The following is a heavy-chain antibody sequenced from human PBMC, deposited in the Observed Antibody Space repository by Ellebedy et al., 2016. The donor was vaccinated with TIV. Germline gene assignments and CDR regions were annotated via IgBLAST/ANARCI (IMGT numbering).Heavy chain of an antibody. V-gene: IGHV1-2*02. CDR2: INPNSGGT. CDR3: ARDPVGVGPAFDI. J-gene: IGHJ3*02. Sequence: AASVKVSCKTSGYTFTDYYIHWVRQAPGQGLEWMAWINPNSGGTNYAQKFQGRVTVTRDTSTSTAFLELSRLRSDDTAVYYCARDPVGVGPAFDIWGQGTIVTVS. CDR1: GYTFTDYY. D-gene: IGHD4-23*01.